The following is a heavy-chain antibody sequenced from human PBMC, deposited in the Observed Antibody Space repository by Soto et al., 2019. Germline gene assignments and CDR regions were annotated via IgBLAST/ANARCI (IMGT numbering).Heavy chain of an antibody. J-gene: IGHJ4*02. D-gene: IGHD5-18*01. CDR2: INAYNGNT. Sequence: GASVKLSCDTPGYTLISCGISWVQQAPGQGLEWMGWINAYNGNTIYAQKLQGRVTMTTDTSTSTAYMELRSLRSDDTAVYYCARDVGYGLIDYWGQGTLVTVSS. V-gene: IGHV1-18*01. CDR3: ARDVGYGLIDY. CDR1: GYTLISCG.